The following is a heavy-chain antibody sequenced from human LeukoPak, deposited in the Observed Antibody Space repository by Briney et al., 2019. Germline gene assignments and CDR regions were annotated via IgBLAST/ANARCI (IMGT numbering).Heavy chain of an antibody. D-gene: IGHD6-13*01. Sequence: SSETLSLTCAVYGGSFSGYYWSWIRQPPEKGLEWIGEINHSGSTNYNPSLKSRVTISVDTSKNQFSLKLSSVTAADTAVYYCARKTGYSSSWFVFRYFDYWGQGTLVTVSS. J-gene: IGHJ4*02. CDR1: GGSFSGYY. CDR3: ARKTGYSSSWFVFRYFDY. CDR2: INHSGST. V-gene: IGHV4-34*01.